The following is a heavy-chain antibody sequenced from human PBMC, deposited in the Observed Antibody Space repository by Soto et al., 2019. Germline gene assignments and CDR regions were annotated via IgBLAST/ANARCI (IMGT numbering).Heavy chain of an antibody. V-gene: IGHV3-30*03. CDR3: ATFIAVAGPFDY. D-gene: IGHD6-19*01. Sequence: GGSLRLSCAASGFTFSSYGMHWVRQAPGKGLEWVAVISYDGSNKYYADSVKGRFTISRDNSKNTLYLQMNSLRAEDTAIYYCATFIAVAGPFDYWGQGTLVTVSS. CDR2: ISYDGSNK. J-gene: IGHJ4*02. CDR1: GFTFSSYG.